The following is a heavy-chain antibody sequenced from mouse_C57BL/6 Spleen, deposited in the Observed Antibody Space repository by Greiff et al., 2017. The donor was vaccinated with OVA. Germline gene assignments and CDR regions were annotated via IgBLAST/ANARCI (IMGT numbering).Heavy chain of an antibody. Sequence: EVKLMESGGGLVKPGGSLKLSCAASGFTFSDYGMHWVRQAPEKGLEWVAYISSGSSTIYYADTVKGRFTISRDNAKNTLFLQMTSLRSEDTAMYYCARPVDAYYAMDYWGQGTSVTVSS. CDR3: ARPVDAYYAMDY. J-gene: IGHJ4*01. CDR1: GFTFSDYG. V-gene: IGHV5-17*01. CDR2: ISSGSSTI.